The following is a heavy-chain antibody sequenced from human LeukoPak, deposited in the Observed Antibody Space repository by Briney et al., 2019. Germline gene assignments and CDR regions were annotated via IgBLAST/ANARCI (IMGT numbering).Heavy chain of an antibody. D-gene: IGHD3-10*01. CDR1: GFSVSSNY. CDR3: TGVRGVMYWFDP. J-gene: IGHJ5*02. CDR2: IYSGGST. Sequence: SGGSLRLSCAASGFSVSSNYMSWVRQAPGKGLEWVSVIYSGGSTFYADSVKGRFTISRDNAKNSLYLQMNSLRAEDTALYYCTGVRGVMYWFDPWGQGTLVTVSS. V-gene: IGHV3-53*05.